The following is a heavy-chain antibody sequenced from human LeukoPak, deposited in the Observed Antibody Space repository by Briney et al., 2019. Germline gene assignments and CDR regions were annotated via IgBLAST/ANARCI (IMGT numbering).Heavy chain of an antibody. Sequence: PSETLSLTCAVYGGSFSGYYWSWIRQPPGKGLEWIGEINHSGSTNYNPSLKSRVTISVDTSKNQFSLKLSSVTAADTAVYYCARLYSSGLYYYYYMDVWGKGTTVTISS. V-gene: IGHV4-34*01. J-gene: IGHJ6*03. D-gene: IGHD6-19*01. CDR2: INHSGST. CDR1: GGSFSGYY. CDR3: ARLYSSGLYYYYYMDV.